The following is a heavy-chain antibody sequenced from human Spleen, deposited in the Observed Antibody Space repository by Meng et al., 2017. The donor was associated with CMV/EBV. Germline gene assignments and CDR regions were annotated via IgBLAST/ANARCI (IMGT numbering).Heavy chain of an antibody. CDR3: ARGRGYYDFWSGPSWFDP. J-gene: IGHJ5*02. D-gene: IGHD3-3*01. CDR1: GDSVSSGSFY. V-gene: IGHV4-61*01. CDR2: VYYTGNT. Sequence: SETLSLTCTVSGDSVSSGSFYWSWIRQPPGKALDWIGYVYYTGNTNYKPSLNSRVTISLDTSKNQFSLKLSSVTAADTAVYYCARGRGYYDFWSGPSWFDPWGQGTLVTVSS.